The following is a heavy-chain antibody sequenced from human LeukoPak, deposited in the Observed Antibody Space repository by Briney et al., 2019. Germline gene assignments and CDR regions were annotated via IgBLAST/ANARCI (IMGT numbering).Heavy chain of an antibody. CDR3: ARGEWSSSPFDY. CDR2: IRYDGSNT. J-gene: IGHJ4*02. V-gene: IGHV3-30*02. CDR1: GFMFNKFD. D-gene: IGHD6-6*01. Sequence: GGSLRLSCAASGFMFNKFDMHWVRQAPGKGLEWVAFIRYDGSNTYYADSVKGRFTISRDNARNSLYLQMNSLRADDTAVYYCARGEWSSSPFDYWGQGTLVTVSS.